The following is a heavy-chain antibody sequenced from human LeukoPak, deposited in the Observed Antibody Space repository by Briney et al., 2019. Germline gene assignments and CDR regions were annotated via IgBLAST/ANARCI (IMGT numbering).Heavy chain of an antibody. CDR3: ARALYSDYENYFDY. CDR2: ISYDGSNK. J-gene: IGHJ4*02. CDR1: GFTFSSYA. D-gene: IGHD4-11*01. V-gene: IGHV3-30*04. Sequence: GGSLRLSCAASGFTFSSYAMHWVRQAPGKGLEWVAVISYDGSNKYYADSVKGRFTISRDNSKNTLYLQMNSLRAEDTAVYYCARALYSDYENYFDYWGQGTLVTVSS.